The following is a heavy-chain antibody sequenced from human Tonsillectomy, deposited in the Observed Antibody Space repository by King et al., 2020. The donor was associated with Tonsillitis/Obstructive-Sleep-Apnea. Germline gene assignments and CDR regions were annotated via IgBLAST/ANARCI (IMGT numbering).Heavy chain of an antibody. CDR3: AREEDAFDI. J-gene: IGHJ3*02. Sequence: VQLVESGGGVVQPGRSLRLSCAASGFTFSSYAMHWVRQAPGKGLEWVALISYDGSNKYYADSVKGRFTISRDNSKNTLYLQMNSLRREDTAVYYCAREEDAFDIWGQGTMVTVSS. CDR2: ISYDGSNK. CDR1: GFTFSSYA. V-gene: IGHV3-30*01.